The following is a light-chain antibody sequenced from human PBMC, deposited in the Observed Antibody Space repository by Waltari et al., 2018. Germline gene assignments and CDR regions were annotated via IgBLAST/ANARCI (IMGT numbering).Light chain of an antibody. V-gene: IGLV2-14*01. J-gene: IGLJ1*01. CDR3: SSYTSSSSYV. CDR2: DVS. Sequence: QSALTQPASVSGSPGQSTTISCTGPSSDVGGYTSVTWYQQHQGKAPKPMIYDVSKMPSGVSNRFSGSKSGNTASLTISGLQAEDEADYYCSSYTSSSSYVFGTGTKVTVL. CDR1: SSDVGGYTS.